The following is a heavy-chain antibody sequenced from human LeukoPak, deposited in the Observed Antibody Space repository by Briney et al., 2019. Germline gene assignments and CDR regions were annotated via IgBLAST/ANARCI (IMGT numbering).Heavy chain of an antibody. Sequence: SGPTLVKPTQTLTLTCTFSGFSLSSGGVGVGWIRQPPGKALEWLALIYWDDDKRYSPSLKSRLSTTKDTSKNQVVLTMTNMDPVDTATYYCAHRPGYGYYDSSGYYFDYWGQGTLVTVSS. CDR1: GFSLSSGGVG. CDR3: AHRPGYGYYDSSGYYFDY. J-gene: IGHJ4*02. CDR2: IYWDDDK. D-gene: IGHD3-22*01. V-gene: IGHV2-5*02.